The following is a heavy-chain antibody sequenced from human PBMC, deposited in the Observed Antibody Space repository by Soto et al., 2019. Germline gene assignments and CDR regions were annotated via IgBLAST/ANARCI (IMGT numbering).Heavy chain of an antibody. V-gene: IGHV4-59*12. D-gene: IGHD1-20*01. J-gene: IGHJ4*02. Sequence: SETLSLTCTVSGDSISSYYWSWIRQPPGKGLEWIGEIYYSGSTNYNPSLKSRVTISVDTPKNQFSLKLTSVTAADTAVYYGARVNNGSPLLFDYWGQGTLVTVSS. CDR2: IYYSGST. CDR1: GDSISSYY. CDR3: ARVNNGSPLLFDY.